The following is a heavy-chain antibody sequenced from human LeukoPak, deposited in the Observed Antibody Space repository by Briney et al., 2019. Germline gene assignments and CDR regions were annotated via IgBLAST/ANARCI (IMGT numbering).Heavy chain of an antibody. D-gene: IGHD3-3*01. CDR2: MNPNSGNT. J-gene: IGHJ6*02. Sequence: GASVKVSCKASGYTFTSYDINWVRQAPGQGLEWMGWMNPNSGNTGYAQKFQGRVTMTRNTSISTAYMELSSLRSEDTAVYYCARGRYDFWSGYGTYGMDVWGQGTTVTVSS. CDR1: GYTFTSYD. V-gene: IGHV1-8*01. CDR3: ARGRYDFWSGYGTYGMDV.